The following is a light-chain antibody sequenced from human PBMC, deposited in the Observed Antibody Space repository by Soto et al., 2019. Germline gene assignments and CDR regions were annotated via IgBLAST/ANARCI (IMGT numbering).Light chain of an antibody. J-gene: IGKJ1*01. CDR1: QSISNW. CDR2: HAS. CDR3: QQYNSYWT. V-gene: IGKV1-5*01. Sequence: DFQLTQSPSTLPASVGDRVTITCRASQSISNWLAWYHQKPGTAPKLLIYHASTLESGVPSRFSGSGSGTEFTLTISSLQPDDFATYYCQQYNSYWTFGQGTKVDIK.